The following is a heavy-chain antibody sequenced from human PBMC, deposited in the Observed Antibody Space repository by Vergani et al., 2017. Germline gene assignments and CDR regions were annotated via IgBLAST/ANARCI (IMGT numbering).Heavy chain of an antibody. J-gene: IGHJ6*02. D-gene: IGHD2-2*01. V-gene: IGHV4-31*03. CDR3: ARVANYCSSTSCEPYGMDV. CDR1: GGSISSGGYY. Sequence: QVQLQESGPGLVKPSQTLSLTCTVSGGSISSGGYYWSWIRQHPGKGLEWIGYIYYSGSTYYNPSRKSRVNISVEPAKNRFSLKLSSVTAADTAVYYCARVANYCSSTSCEPYGMDVWGQGTTVTVSS. CDR2: IYYSGST.